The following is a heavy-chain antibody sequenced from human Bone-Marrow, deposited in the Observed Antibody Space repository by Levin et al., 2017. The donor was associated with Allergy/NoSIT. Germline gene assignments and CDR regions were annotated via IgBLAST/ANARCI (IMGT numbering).Heavy chain of an antibody. CDR3: AYRTVELMWFGEPSGWFGP. CDR2: IYWDDDK. Sequence: ESGPTLVKPTQTLTLTCTLSGVSLTPGVGVGWIRQPPGKALEWLALIYWDDDKRYSPSLKNRLNITKDSSKNQVVLTMINMAPVDTATYYCAYRTVELMWFGEPSGWFGPWGQGALVIVSS. D-gene: IGHD3-10*01. CDR1: GVSLTPGVG. J-gene: IGHJ5*02. V-gene: IGHV2-5*02.